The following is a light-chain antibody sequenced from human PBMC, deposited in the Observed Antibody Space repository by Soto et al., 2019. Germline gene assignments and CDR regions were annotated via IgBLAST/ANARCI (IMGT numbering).Light chain of an antibody. J-gene: IGLJ1*01. CDR1: SSDVGGYNY. CDR2: DVS. CDR3: SSYTSRGTYV. V-gene: IGLV2-14*01. Sequence: QSVLTQPASVSGSPGQSITISCTGTSSDVGGYNYVSWYQQHPGKAPKLMIYDVSNRPSGVSNRFSGSKSGNTASLTISGLQAEDEADYYCSSYTSRGTYVFGTGTKSPS.